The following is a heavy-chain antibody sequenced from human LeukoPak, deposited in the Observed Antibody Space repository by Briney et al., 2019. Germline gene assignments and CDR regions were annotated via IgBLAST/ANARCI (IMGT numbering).Heavy chain of an antibody. CDR1: GYTFTGYY. CDR2: INPNSGGT. Sequence: ASVKVSCKASGYTFTGYYMHWVRQAPGQGLEWMGWINPNSGGTNYAQKFQGRVTMTRDTSISTAYMELCRLRSDDTAVYYCARTILRDGYDAVDYWGQGTLVTVSS. V-gene: IGHV1-2*02. CDR3: ARTILRDGYDAVDY. J-gene: IGHJ4*02. D-gene: IGHD5-24*01.